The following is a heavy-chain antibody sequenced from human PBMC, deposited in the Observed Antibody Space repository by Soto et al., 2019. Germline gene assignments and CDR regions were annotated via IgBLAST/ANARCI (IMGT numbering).Heavy chain of an antibody. V-gene: IGHV3-23*01. CDR2: ISGTGGST. J-gene: IGHJ5*02. CDR3: AKNSGWFNT. CDR1: GFTGLDYV. Sequence: GGSLRLSCAVSGFTGLDYVIDWVRQAPGKGLEWVSGISGTGGSTFYVDSVKGRFTISRDNSKNMVYLQMNSLRADDKALYYCAKNSGWFNTWGQGALVTVSS. D-gene: IGHD3-10*01.